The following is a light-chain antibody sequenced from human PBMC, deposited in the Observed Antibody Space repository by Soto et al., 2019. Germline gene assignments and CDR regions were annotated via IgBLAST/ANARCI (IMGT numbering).Light chain of an antibody. CDR1: QSVSSTH. V-gene: IGKV3-20*01. J-gene: IGKJ1*01. CDR3: HQYGSSPQT. Sequence: EIVLTQSPGTLSLSPGDRATLFCRASQSVSSTHLAWYHQKPGQAPRLLIYGASTGASGIPDRFSGSGSGTDFTLTISRLETEDFAVYYCHQYGSSPQTFXQGTKVDIK. CDR2: GAS.